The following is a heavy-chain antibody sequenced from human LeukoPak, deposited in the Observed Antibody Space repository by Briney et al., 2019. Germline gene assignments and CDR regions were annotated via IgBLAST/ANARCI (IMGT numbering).Heavy chain of an antibody. D-gene: IGHD3-10*01. Sequence: PGGSLRLSCAASGFTVRSNYMSWVRQAPGKGLEWVSGISWNSGSIGYADSVKGRFTISRDNAKNSLYLQMNSLRAEDTALYYCAKDGPRRNQYGSGSYRGMDVWGKGTTVTISS. CDR2: ISWNSGSI. J-gene: IGHJ6*03. CDR1: GFTVRSNY. CDR3: AKDGPRRNQYGSGSYRGMDV. V-gene: IGHV3-9*01.